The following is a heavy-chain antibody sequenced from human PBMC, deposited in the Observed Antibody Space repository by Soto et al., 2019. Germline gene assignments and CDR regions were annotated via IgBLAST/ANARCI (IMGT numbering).Heavy chain of an antibody. CDR2: ISYDGSNK. Sequence: QVQLVESGGGVVQPGRSLRLSCAASGLTFSSYGMHWVRQAPGKGLEWVAVISYDGSNKYYADSVKGRFTISRDNSKNTLYLQMNSLRAEDTAVYYCSVVIHPDDAFDIWGQGTMVTVSS. CDR3: SVVIHPDDAFDI. V-gene: IGHV3-30*03. D-gene: IGHD3-22*01. J-gene: IGHJ3*02. CDR1: GLTFSSYG.